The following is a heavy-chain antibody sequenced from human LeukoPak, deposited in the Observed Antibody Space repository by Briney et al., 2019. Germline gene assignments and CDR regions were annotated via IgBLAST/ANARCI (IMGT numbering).Heavy chain of an antibody. CDR2: ISWDGGNT. V-gene: IGHV3-43*01. D-gene: IGHD5-24*01. J-gene: IGHJ4*02. CDR3: AKDGYNYSFDY. Sequence: GGSLRLSCAVSGFTFADYTMHWVRQAQGKGLEWVGLISWDGGNTYYADSVKGRFTISRDNSKNSLYLQMNSLRTEDTALYYCAKDGYNYSFDYWGQGTLVTVSS. CDR1: GFTFADYT.